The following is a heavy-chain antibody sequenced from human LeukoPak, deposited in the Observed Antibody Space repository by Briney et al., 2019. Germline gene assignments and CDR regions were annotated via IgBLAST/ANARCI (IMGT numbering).Heavy chain of an antibody. CDR2: ISSSGSTM. J-gene: IGHJ3*02. D-gene: IGHD6-19*01. V-gene: IGHV3-11*04. Sequence: YISSSGSTMYYADSVKGRFTISRDNAKNSLYLQMNSLRAEDTAVYYCARDGGEGAVAGLDIWGQGTMVTVSS. CDR3: ARDGGEGAVAGLDI.